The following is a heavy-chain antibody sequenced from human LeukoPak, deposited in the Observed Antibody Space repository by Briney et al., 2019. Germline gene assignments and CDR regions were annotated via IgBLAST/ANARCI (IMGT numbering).Heavy chain of an antibody. CDR2: INHSGST. CDR1: GGSFSGYY. D-gene: IGHD7-27*01. V-gene: IGHV4-34*01. Sequence: SETLSLTCAVYGGSFSGYYWSWIRQPPGKGLEWIGEINHSGSTNNNPSLKSRVTISVDTSKNQFSLKLSSVTAADTAVYYCARVPSPDDGDDYWGQGTLVTVSS. J-gene: IGHJ4*02. CDR3: ARVPSPDDGDDY.